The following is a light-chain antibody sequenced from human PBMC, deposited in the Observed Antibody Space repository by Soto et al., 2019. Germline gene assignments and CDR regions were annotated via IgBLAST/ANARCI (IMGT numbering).Light chain of an antibody. Sequence: EIVMTQSPATLSVSPGERATLSCRASQSVSSNLAWYQQKPGQAPRLLIYGASTRATGIPARFSGSGSGTEFTRTISSLQSDEFAVYYCQQYNNWPHTFGQGTKLEIK. J-gene: IGKJ2*01. CDR1: QSVSSN. V-gene: IGKV3-15*01. CDR3: QQYNNWPHT. CDR2: GAS.